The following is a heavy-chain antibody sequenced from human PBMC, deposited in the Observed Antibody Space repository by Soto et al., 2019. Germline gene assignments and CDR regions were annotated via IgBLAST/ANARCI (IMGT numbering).Heavy chain of an antibody. J-gene: IGHJ4*02. CDR1: GFTFSSYA. V-gene: IGHV3-64D*06. D-gene: IGHD3-9*01. CDR2: ISSNGGST. Sequence: GGSLRLSCSASGFTFSSYAMHWVRQAPGKGLEYVSAISSNGGSTYYADSVKGRFTISRDNSKNTLYLQMSSLRAEDTAVYYCVKSVLRYFDWLLYFDYWGQGTLVTVSS. CDR3: VKSVLRYFDWLLYFDY.